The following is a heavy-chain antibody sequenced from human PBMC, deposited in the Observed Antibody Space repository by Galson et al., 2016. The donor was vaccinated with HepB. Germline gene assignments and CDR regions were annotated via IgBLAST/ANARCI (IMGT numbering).Heavy chain of an antibody. V-gene: IGHV3-7*04. Sequence: SCAASGFTFSTYAMSWVRQAPGKGLEWMANIKEDGSQKYYLDSVKGRFIISRDNAKNSLYLRMNSLRAEDTAVYYCARGLDHGFDIWGQGTMVTVSS. J-gene: IGHJ3*02. D-gene: IGHD6-19*01. CDR3: ARGLDHGFDI. CDR2: IKEDGSQK. CDR1: GFTFSTYA.